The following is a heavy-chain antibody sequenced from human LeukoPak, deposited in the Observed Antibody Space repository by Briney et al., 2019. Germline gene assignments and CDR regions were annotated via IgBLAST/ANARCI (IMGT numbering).Heavy chain of an antibody. CDR2: IYSGGST. J-gene: IGHJ4*02. Sequence: GGSLRLSCAASGFTVSTNYMNWVRQAPGKGLEWVSVIYSGGSTYYADSVQGRFTISRDNSKNTLYLQMNSLRAEDTAVYYCARVSTWGNYFDYWGQGTLVTVFS. V-gene: IGHV3-53*01. CDR3: ARVSTWGNYFDY. CDR1: GFTVSTNY. D-gene: IGHD7-27*01.